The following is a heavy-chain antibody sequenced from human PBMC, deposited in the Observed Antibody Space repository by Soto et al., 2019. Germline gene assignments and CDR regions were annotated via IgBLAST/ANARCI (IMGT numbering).Heavy chain of an antibody. CDR1: GGSISSGGYY. Sequence: QVQLQESGPGLVKPSQTLSLTCTVSGGSISSGGYYWSWVRQHPGKGLDLIGYIYYSGSTYYNPSLKSRVIISLATSKNQYSLKLSSVTAADTAVYYGARVWGYGGNSRFDYWGQGTLVIDSS. CDR2: IYYSGST. J-gene: IGHJ4*02. V-gene: IGHV4-31*03. CDR3: ARVWGYGGNSRFDY. D-gene: IGHD4-17*01.